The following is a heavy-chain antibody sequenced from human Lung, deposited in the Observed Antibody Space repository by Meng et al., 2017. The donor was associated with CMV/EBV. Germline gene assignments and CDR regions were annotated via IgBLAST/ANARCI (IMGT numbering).Heavy chain of an antibody. CDR1: GFIFRGYA. D-gene: IGHD5-12*01. J-gene: IGHJ3*02. CDR2: ISGRTRVSSMSDSGEKT. V-gene: IGHV3-23*01. CDR3: ANNEAMTGYDHQYAFGI. Sequence: GGSLRLSCVGSGFIFRGYAMSWVRQAPGKGLEWVSSISGRTRVSSMSDSGEKTHYADSVKDRFTISRDNSKNTLFLEMTGLGVEDTALYYCANNEAMTGYDHQYAFGIWGQGTRVTVSS.